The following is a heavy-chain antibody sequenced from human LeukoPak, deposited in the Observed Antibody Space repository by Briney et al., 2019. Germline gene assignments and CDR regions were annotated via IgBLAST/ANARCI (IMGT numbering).Heavy chain of an antibody. Sequence: SETLSLTCTVSGGSIRSYYWSWIRQPPGKGLEWIGYIYNSGSTNYNPSLKSRVTISVDTSKNQFSLKLTSVTAADTAVYYCARERDGSGSYYYDHWGQGTLVTVSS. J-gene: IGHJ4*02. D-gene: IGHD3-10*01. V-gene: IGHV4-59*01. CDR3: ARERDGSGSYYYDH. CDR2: IYNSGST. CDR1: GGSIRSYY.